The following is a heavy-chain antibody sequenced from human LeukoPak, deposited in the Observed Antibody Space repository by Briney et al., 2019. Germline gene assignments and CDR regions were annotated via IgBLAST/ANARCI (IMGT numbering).Heavy chain of an antibody. V-gene: IGHV3-7*01. J-gene: IGHJ3*02. Sequence: LAGGSLRLSCAASGFTFSIYGMSWVRQAPGKGLEWGANIKQDGSEKYYVDSVKGRFTISRDNAKNSVDLQMNSLRAEDTDVYYCARDPNVQWLGQNDAFDIWGQGTMVTVSS. CDR1: GFTFSIYG. D-gene: IGHD6-19*01. CDR2: IKQDGSEK. CDR3: ARDPNVQWLGQNDAFDI.